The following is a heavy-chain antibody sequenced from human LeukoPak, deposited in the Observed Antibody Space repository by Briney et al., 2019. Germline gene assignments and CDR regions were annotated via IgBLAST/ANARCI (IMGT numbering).Heavy chain of an antibody. CDR1: GFTFSSYG. CDR2: ISGSGGST. J-gene: IGHJ1*01. Sequence: GGTLRLSCAASGFTFSSYGMSWVRQAPGKGLEWVSAISGSGGSTYYADSVKGRFTISRDNSKNTLYLQMNSLRAEDTAVYYCAKDDRISVAEYFQHWGQGTLVTVSS. CDR3: AKDDRISVAEYFQH. V-gene: IGHV3-23*01.